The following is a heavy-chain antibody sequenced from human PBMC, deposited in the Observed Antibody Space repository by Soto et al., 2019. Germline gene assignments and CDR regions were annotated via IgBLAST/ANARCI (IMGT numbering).Heavy chain of an antibody. CDR2: IYWDDDK. D-gene: IGHD3-10*01. V-gene: IGHV2-5*02. Sequence: QITLKESGPTLVKPTQTLTLTCTFSGFSLSTSGVGVGWIRQPPGKALEWLALIYWDDDKRYSPSLKSRLTITNRTSKNQVVRTMTNMDPVDTATYYCAHTFAPMVRGVIIYFDYWGQGTLVTVSS. CDR3: AHTFAPMVRGVIIYFDY. CDR1: GFSLSTSGVG. J-gene: IGHJ4*02.